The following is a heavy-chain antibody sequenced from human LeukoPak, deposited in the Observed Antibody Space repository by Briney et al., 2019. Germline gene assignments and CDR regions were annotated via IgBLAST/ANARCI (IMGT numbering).Heavy chain of an antibody. D-gene: IGHD1-26*01. Sequence: SETLSLTCAVYGGSFSGYYWSWIRQPPGKGLEWIGEINHSGSTNYNPSLKSRVTMSIDTSKNQFSLKLSSVTAADTAVYYCARDFRGNYGSRGMDVWGQGTTVTVSS. J-gene: IGHJ6*02. CDR3: ARDFRGNYGSRGMDV. CDR2: INHSGST. V-gene: IGHV4-34*01. CDR1: GGSFSGYY.